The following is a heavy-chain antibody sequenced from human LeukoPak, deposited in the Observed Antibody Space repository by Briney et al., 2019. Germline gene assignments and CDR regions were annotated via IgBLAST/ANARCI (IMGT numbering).Heavy chain of an antibody. J-gene: IGHJ4*02. CDR2: INSDGSST. CDR3: ASADQWLPPVH. CDR1: GFTFSGYW. V-gene: IGHV3-74*01. Sequence: QTGGSLRLSCAASGFTFSGYWTHWVRQAPGKGLVWVSRINSDGSSTSYADSVKGRFTISRDNAKNTLYLQMNSLRAEDTAVYYCASADQWLPPVHWGQGTLVTVSS. D-gene: IGHD3-22*01.